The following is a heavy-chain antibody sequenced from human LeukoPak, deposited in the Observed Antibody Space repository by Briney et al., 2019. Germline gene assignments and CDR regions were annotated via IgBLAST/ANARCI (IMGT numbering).Heavy chain of an antibody. V-gene: IGHV3-30*04. D-gene: IGHD6-13*01. CDR1: GFTFSSYA. J-gene: IGHJ4*02. CDR3: ARERGAAAQNLDY. Sequence: GGSLRLSCAASGFTFSSYAMHWVRQAPGKGLEWVAVISYDGGNKYYADSVKGRFTISRDNSKNTLYLQMNSLRAEDTAVYYCARERGAAAQNLDYWGQGTLVTVSS. CDR2: ISYDGGNK.